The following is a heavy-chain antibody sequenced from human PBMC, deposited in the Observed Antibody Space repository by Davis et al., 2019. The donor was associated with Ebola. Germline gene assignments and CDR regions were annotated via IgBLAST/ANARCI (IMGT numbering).Heavy chain of an antibody. Sequence: GGSLRLSCAASGFTVSSNYMSWVRQAPGKGLEWVSLISWDGRSTAYADSVRDRFSISRDNSRNFLYLQMNGLRAEDTALYYCTAYDSTFRNYWGQGTLVTVSS. CDR2: ISWDGRST. CDR1: GFTVSSNY. D-gene: IGHD3-22*01. J-gene: IGHJ4*02. V-gene: IGHV3-43D*03. CDR3: TAYDSTFRNY.